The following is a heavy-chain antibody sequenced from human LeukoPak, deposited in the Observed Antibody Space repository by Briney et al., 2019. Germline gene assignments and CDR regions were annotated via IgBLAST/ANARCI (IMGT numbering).Heavy chain of an antibody. CDR3: ARDRSDLNYGDTFDY. CDR1: GFTFSDYS. D-gene: IGHD4-17*01. Sequence: PGGSLRLSCAASGFTFSDYSMNWVRQTPGKGLEWVSHISGTMTTITYADSVQGRFTISRDNAKSSLFLQMNSLTAEDTAVYYCARDRSDLNYGDTFDYWGQGTLVTVSS. J-gene: IGHJ4*02. CDR2: ISGTMTTI. V-gene: IGHV3-48*04.